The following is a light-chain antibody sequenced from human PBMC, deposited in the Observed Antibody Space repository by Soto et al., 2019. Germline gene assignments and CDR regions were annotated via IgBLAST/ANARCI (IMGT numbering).Light chain of an antibody. J-gene: IGLJ1*01. CDR2: DVS. V-gene: IGLV2-14*01. CDR1: SSDVGGYNY. Sequence: QSALTQPASVSGSPGQSITISCTGTSSDVGGYNYVSWYQQHPGKAPKLMIYDVSNRPSGVSNRFSGSKSGNTASLTISGLQDEDEADYYCSSYTRSITLYVFGTGSKLTVL. CDR3: SSYTRSITLYV.